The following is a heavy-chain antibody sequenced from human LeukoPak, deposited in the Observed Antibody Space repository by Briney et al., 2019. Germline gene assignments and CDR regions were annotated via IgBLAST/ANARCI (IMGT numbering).Heavy chain of an antibody. J-gene: IGHJ3*02. CDR3: AGDYEGNLAFDI. D-gene: IGHD4-23*01. Sequence: PGGSLRLSCAASGFSFSNCSMNWVRQAPGKGLEWVSSISSSSIYIYYADSLEGRFTISRDNVRNSLYLQMNSLRAEDTAVYYCAGDYEGNLAFDIWGQGTMVTVSS. CDR2: ISSSSIYI. V-gene: IGHV3-21*01. CDR1: GFSFSNCS.